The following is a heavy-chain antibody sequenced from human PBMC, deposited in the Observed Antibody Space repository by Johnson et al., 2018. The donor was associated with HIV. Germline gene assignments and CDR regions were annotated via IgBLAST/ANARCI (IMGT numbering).Heavy chain of an antibody. V-gene: IGHV3-7*05. Sequence: VHLVESGGGLVQPGGSLRLSCVVSGFTFSNYWMSWVRQAPGKGLEWVANINQDGTEKYDLDSEKGRFTISRDNAEDPLYLQMNSLRVDNTAIYYCVRGRDSSGDGGAFDSWGQGTMVTVSS. CDR2: INQDGTEK. J-gene: IGHJ3*02. CDR1: GFTFSNYW. CDR3: VRGRDSSGDGGAFDS. D-gene: IGHD1-26*01.